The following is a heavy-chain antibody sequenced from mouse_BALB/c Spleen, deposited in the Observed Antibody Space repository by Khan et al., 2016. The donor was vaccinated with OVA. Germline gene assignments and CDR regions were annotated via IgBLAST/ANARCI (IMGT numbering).Heavy chain of an antibody. CDR3: TRKDYYDYDPFPY. CDR2: INYSGNT. Sequence: VQLKESGPGLVKPSQSLSLTCTVTGYSITSEYAWNWIRQFPGNKLEWMGYINYSGNTRYNPSLKSRISINRDTSKNQFFLQLNSVTTEDTATYYCTRKDYYDYDPFPYWGHGTLVTVSA. J-gene: IGHJ3*01. D-gene: IGHD2-4*01. V-gene: IGHV3-2*02. CDR1: GYSITSEYA.